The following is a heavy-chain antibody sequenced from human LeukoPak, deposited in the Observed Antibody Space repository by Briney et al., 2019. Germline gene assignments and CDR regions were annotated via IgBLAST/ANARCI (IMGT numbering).Heavy chain of an antibody. CDR3: ARDAAFRGPVDYYYYMDV. Sequence: PSQTLSLTCTVSGGSISSGDYYWSWIRQPPGKGLEWIGYIYYSGSTYYNPSLKSRVTISVDTSKNQFSLKLSSVTATDTAVYYCARDAAFRGPVDYYYYMDVWGKGTTVTVSS. V-gene: IGHV4-30-4*08. CDR1: GGSISSGDYY. CDR2: IYYSGST. D-gene: IGHD1-26*01. J-gene: IGHJ6*03.